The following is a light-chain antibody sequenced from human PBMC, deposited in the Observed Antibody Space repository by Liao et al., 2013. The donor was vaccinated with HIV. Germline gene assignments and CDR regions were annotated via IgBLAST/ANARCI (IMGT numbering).Light chain of an antibody. CDR2: QDI. Sequence: SYVLTQPPSVSVAPGKTATITCGGNNIGSTSVHWYQQKPGQSPVVVISQDIKRSPGIPERFSGSNSGDTATLTISRVDAGDEADYYCQVWDSSSEQYVFGTATKVTVL. CDR1: NIGSTS. V-gene: IGLV3-21*01. CDR3: QVWDSSSEQYV. J-gene: IGLJ1*01.